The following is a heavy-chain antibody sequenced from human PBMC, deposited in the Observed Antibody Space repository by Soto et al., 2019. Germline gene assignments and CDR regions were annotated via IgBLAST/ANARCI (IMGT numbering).Heavy chain of an antibody. CDR2: ISSSSSYI. V-gene: IGHV3-21*01. D-gene: IGHD4-17*01. Sequence: EVQLVESGGGLVKPGGSLRLSCAASGFTFSSYSMNWVRQAPGEGLEWVSSISSSSSYIYYADSVKGRFTISRDNAKNSLYLQMNRLRAEDTAVYYCARAATFGGDYGDAFDIWGQGTMVTVSS. CDR1: GFTFSSYS. J-gene: IGHJ3*02. CDR3: ARAATFGGDYGDAFDI.